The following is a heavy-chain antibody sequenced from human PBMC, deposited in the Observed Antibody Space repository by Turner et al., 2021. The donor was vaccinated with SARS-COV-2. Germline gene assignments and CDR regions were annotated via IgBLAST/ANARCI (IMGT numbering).Heavy chain of an antibody. V-gene: IGHV4-59*08. CDR1: GGSISAKS. Sequence: QVRLQESGPGLVRPSETLSLTCTVSGGSISAKSCSWIRQSPGRGLEWIGYFYKIGIIDYNPTLRSRVTIAVDTSNNQLSLNLISMTAADTAVYYCARHQGSTSGYDHGMNVWGQGTAVIVSS. CDR3: ARHQGSTSGYDHGMNV. J-gene: IGHJ6*02. CDR2: FYKIGII. D-gene: IGHD1-1*01.